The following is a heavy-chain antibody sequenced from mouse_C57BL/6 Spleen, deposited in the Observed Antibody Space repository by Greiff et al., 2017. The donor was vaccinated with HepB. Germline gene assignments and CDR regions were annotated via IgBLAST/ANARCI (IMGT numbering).Heavy chain of an antibody. CDR1: GYTFTSYW. V-gene: IGHV1-72*01. J-gene: IGHJ4*01. D-gene: IGHD2-3*01. CDR2: IDPNSGGT. CDR3: ARLDFYDGYYPYAMDY. Sequence: QVQLQQPGAELVKPGASVKLSCKASGYTFTSYWKHWVKQRPGRGLEWIGRIDPNSGGTKYNEKFKSKATLTVDKPSSTAYMQLSSLTSEDSAVYYCARLDFYDGYYPYAMDYWGQGTSVTVSS.